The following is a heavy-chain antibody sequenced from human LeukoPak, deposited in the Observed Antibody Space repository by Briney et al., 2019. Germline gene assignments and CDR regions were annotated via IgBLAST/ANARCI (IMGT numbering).Heavy chain of an antibody. D-gene: IGHD1-26*01. CDR1: GFTFSSYA. Sequence: PGRSLRLSCAASGFTFSSYAMHWVHQAPGKGLEWVAVISYDGSNKYYADSVKGRFTISRDNSKNTLYLQMNSLRAEDTAVYYCARDGVGATHNYFDYWGQGTLVTVSS. V-gene: IGHV3-30-3*01. J-gene: IGHJ4*02. CDR3: ARDGVGATHNYFDY. CDR2: ISYDGSNK.